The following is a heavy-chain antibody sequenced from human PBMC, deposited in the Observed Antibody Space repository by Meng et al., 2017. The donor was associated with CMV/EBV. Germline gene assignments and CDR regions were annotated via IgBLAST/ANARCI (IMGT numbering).Heavy chain of an antibody. J-gene: IGHJ5*02. CDR3: ARGVAAAGTPDWFDP. Sequence: ASVKVSCKASGYTFTGYYMHWVRQAPGQGLEWMGWINPNSGGTNYAQKFQGRVTMTRDTSISTAYMELSRLRSDDTAVYYCARGVAAAGTPDWFDPWGQGTPVTVSS. V-gene: IGHV1-2*02. CDR1: GYTFTGYY. D-gene: IGHD6-13*01. CDR2: INPNSGGT.